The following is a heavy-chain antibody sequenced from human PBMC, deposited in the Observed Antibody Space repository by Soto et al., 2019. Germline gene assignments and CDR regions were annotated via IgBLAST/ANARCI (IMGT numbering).Heavy chain of an antibody. V-gene: IGHV5-51*01. J-gene: IGHJ4*02. CDR1: GYNFTTFW. CDR3: ARLGFPGAIYFDS. CDR2: IYPGDSET. Sequence: PGESLKICCKGSGYNFTTFWIGWVRQMPGKGLEWMGIIYPGDSETKYSPDFEGQVTISADRSTNTAYLQWRSLRASDTAMYYCARLGFPGAIYFDSWGLGTLVTVSS.